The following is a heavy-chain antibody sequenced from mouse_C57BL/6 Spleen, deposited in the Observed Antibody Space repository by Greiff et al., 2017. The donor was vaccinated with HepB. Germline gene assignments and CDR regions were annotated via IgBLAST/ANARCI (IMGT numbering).Heavy chain of an antibody. Sequence: QVQLQQPGAELVRPGSSVKLSCKASGYTFTSYWMHWVKQRPIQGLEWIGNIDPSDSETHYNQKFKDKATLTVDKSSSTAYMQLSSLTSEDSAVYYCARYYYGSSFDYLGQGTTLTVSS. CDR2: IDPSDSET. CDR1: GYTFTSYW. V-gene: IGHV1-52*01. D-gene: IGHD1-1*01. CDR3: ARYYYGSSFDY. J-gene: IGHJ2*01.